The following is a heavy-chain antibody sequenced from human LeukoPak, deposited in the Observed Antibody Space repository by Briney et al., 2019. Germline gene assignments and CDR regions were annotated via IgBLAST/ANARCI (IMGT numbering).Heavy chain of an antibody. CDR1: GYTFTGYF. J-gene: IGHJ4*02. CDR2: INPNSGGT. Sequence: GASVKVSCKASGYTFTGYFIQWVPQAPGQGLEWMGWINPNSGGTNYAQKFQGRVTMTRDTSISTAYMELTRLRSDDTAVYFCARDLLPHYDILTGPPELWGQGTLVTVSS. D-gene: IGHD3-9*01. CDR3: ARDLLPHYDILTGPPEL. V-gene: IGHV1-2*02.